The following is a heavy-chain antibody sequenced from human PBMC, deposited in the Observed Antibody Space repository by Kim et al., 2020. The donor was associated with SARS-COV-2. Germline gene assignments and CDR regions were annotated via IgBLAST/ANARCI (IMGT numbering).Heavy chain of an antibody. J-gene: IGHJ4*02. CDR3: ARLGKMRGYSYDLVLFDY. D-gene: IGHD5-18*01. Sequence: SETLSLTCTVSGGSISSYYWSWIRQPPGKGLEWIGYIYYSGSTNYNPSLKSRVTISVDTSKNQFSLKLSSVTAADTAVYYCARLGKMRGYSYDLVLFDYWGQGTLVTVSS. CDR2: IYYSGST. V-gene: IGHV4-59*08. CDR1: GGSISSYY.